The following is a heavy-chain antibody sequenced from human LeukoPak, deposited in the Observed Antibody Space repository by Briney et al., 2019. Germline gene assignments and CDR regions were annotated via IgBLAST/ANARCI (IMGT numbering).Heavy chain of an antibody. D-gene: IGHD6-25*01. J-gene: IGHJ4*02. CDR2: IYWDDDK. Sequence: SGPTLVKPTQTLTLTCTFSGFSLSTSGVGVGWIRQPPGKAREWLAVIYWDDDKRYSTSLKSRLTITKDTSKNQVVLTMTNMDPVDTATYYCGHRGSRAGFDYWGQGTLVTVSS. V-gene: IGHV2-5*02. CDR3: GHRGSRAGFDY. CDR1: GFSLSTSGVG.